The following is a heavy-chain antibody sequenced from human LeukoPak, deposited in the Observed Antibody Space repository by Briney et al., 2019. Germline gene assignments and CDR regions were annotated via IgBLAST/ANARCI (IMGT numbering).Heavy chain of an antibody. V-gene: IGHV3-23*01. CDR1: GFTFNSYT. CDR3: AKGENDAFDI. CDR2: ISDSGGST. Sequence: GGSLRLSCAASGFTFNSYTMSWVRQAPGKGLEWVSVISDSGGSTYYADSVKGRFTISRDNPKNTLYLQMSSLRPEDTAVYYCAKGENDAFDIWGPGTMVTVSS. J-gene: IGHJ3*02.